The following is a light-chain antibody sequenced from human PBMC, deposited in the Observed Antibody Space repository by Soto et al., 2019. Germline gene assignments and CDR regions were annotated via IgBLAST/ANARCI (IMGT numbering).Light chain of an antibody. J-gene: IGKJ4*01. V-gene: IGKV1-5*03. CDR2: KAS. CDR3: QKYDDAPLT. Sequence: DIQMTQSPSTLSGSVGDRVTITCRASQTISSWLAWYQQKPGKAPKLLIYKASTLQSGVPSRFSGAGSGTDFTLTISSLQPEDVATYYCQKYDDAPLTFGGGTKVDIK. CDR1: QTISSW.